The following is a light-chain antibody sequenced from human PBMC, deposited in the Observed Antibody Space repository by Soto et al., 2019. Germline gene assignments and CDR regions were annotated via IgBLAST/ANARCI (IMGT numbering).Light chain of an antibody. CDR3: QQFGNSPWT. J-gene: IGKJ1*01. Sequence: EIVLTQSPGTLSLSPGERASLSCRASQSVSSTYLAWYQQKPGQAPRLLIYGASNRATGIPDRFSGSGSGTEFTLTISRLEPEDFALYYCQQFGNSPWTFGQGTKVEIK. CDR1: QSVSSTY. V-gene: IGKV3-20*01. CDR2: GAS.